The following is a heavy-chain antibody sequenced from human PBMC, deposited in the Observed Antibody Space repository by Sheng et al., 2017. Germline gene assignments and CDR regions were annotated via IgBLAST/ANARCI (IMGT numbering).Heavy chain of an antibody. CDR2: IIPIFRST. Sequence: VRLVQSGSEMKEPGTSVTVSCTASGYSFSNHALSWLRKAPGQGPEWMGGIIPIFRSTNYAQKFQGRVTISADESTSTAYMEMRSLRSEDTAIYYCARDISNGMFDPWGQGTLVIVSS. CDR1: GYSFSNHA. V-gene: IGHV1-69*13. J-gene: IGHJ5*02. D-gene: IGHD2-8*01. CDR3: ARDISNGMFDP.